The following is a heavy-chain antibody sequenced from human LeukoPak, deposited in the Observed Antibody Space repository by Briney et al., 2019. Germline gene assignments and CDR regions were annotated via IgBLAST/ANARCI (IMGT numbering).Heavy chain of an antibody. J-gene: IGHJ6*02. D-gene: IGHD3-16*02. Sequence: GGSLRLSCAASGFTFSSYAMHWVRQTPGKGLEWVAVISYDGSNKYYADSVKGRFTISRDNSKNTLYLQMNSLRAEDTAVYYCARAESYPPHYYYYYGMDVWGQGTTVTVSS. V-gene: IGHV3-30-3*01. CDR3: ARAESYPPHYYYYYGMDV. CDR1: GFTFSSYA. CDR2: ISYDGSNK.